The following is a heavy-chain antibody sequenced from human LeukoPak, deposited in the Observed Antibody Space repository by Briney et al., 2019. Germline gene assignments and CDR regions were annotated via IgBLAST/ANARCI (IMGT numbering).Heavy chain of an antibody. J-gene: IGHJ4*02. CDR3: AKDIRSVRGVKQFDY. CDR2: ISSSGSTI. D-gene: IGHD3-10*01. Sequence: GGSLRLSCAASGFTFSDYYMSWIRQAPGKGLEWVSYISSSGSTIYYADSVKGRFTISRDNAKNSLYLQMNSLRAEDTALYYCAKDIRSVRGVKQFDYWGQGTLVTVSS. V-gene: IGHV3-11*01. CDR1: GFTFSDYY.